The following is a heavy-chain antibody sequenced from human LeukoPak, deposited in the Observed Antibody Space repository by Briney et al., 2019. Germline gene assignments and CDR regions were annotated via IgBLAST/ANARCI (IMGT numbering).Heavy chain of an antibody. V-gene: IGHV3-23*01. J-gene: IGHJ4*02. CDR3: AKLGGCSGGNCYDYFDY. CDR2: IRGSGGNT. CDR1: GFTFNNYA. Sequence: GGSLRLSCAASGFTFNNYAMSWVRQAPGKGLEWVSGIRGSGGNTYYADSVRGRFTISRDNSKNTLFLQMNSLRVEDTAVYYCAKLGGCSGGNCYDYFDYWGQGTLVTVSS. D-gene: IGHD2-15*01.